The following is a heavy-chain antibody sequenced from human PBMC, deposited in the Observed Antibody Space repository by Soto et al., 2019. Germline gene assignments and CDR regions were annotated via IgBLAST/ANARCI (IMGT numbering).Heavy chain of an antibody. Sequence: PSETLSLTCTVSGGSISSGGYYWSWIRQHPGKGLEWIGYIYYSGSTYYNPSLKSRVTISVDTSKNQFSLKLSSVTAADTAVYYCARDSRAAAGTDAFDIWGQGTMVNVSS. CDR1: GGSISSGGYY. CDR2: IYYSGST. CDR3: ARDSRAAAGTDAFDI. V-gene: IGHV4-31*03. D-gene: IGHD6-13*01. J-gene: IGHJ3*02.